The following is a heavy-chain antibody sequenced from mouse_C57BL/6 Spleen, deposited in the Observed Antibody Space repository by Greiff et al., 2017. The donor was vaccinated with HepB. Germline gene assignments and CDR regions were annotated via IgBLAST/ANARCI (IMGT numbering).Heavy chain of an antibody. D-gene: IGHD2-3*01. Sequence: EVQLQQSGPELVKPGASVKISCKASGYSFTGYYMNWVKQSPEKSLEWIGEINPSTGGTTYNQKFKAKATLTVDKSSSTAYMQLKSRTSEDSAVYYCARSLIYDGYSWYFDVWGTGTTVTVSS. CDR3: ARSLIYDGYSWYFDV. CDR1: GYSFTGYY. V-gene: IGHV1-42*01. CDR2: INPSTGGT. J-gene: IGHJ1*03.